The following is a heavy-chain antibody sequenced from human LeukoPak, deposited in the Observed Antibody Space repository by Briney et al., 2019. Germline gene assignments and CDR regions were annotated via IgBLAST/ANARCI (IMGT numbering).Heavy chain of an antibody. V-gene: IGHV4-4*09. Sequence: PSETLSLTRTVSGGSISSYYWSWIRQPPGKGLEWIGYIYTSGSTNYNPSLKSRVTISVDTSKNQFSLKLSSVTAADTAVYYCARGVGEWNFDYWGQGTLVTVSS. CDR3: ARGVGEWNFDY. CDR1: GGSISSYY. J-gene: IGHJ4*02. CDR2: IYTSGST. D-gene: IGHD2-2*01.